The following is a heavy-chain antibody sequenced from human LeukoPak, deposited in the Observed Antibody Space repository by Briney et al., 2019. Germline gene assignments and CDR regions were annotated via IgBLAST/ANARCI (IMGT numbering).Heavy chain of an antibody. CDR3: ARSLGANTWVGNWFDP. J-gene: IGHJ5*02. CDR1: GGSISSPNHD. CDR2: NYYSGTT. D-gene: IGHD3-10*01. Sequence: SETLSLTCSVSGGSISSPNHDWAWIRQPPGQGLEWIGGNYYSGTTYYNLSLKSRVTLSVDTSQNQFSLKLSSVTAADTAIYFCARSLGANTWVGNWFDPWGQGTLVSVSP. V-gene: IGHV4-39*01.